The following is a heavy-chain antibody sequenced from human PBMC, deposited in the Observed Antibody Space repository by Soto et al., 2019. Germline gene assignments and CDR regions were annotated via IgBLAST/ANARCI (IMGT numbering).Heavy chain of an antibody. D-gene: IGHD3-10*01. Sequence: ETLSLTFTVSGDSISSYYWTWIRQPPGKGLEWTGYIYYSGNTNYNPSLKRRVTISVDTSKNQFSLKLSSVTAADTAVYYCARDIEEYGSGTYGMDVWGQGTTVTVSS. CDR2: IYYSGNT. V-gene: IGHV4-59*01. J-gene: IGHJ6*02. CDR1: GDSISSYY. CDR3: ARDIEEYGSGTYGMDV.